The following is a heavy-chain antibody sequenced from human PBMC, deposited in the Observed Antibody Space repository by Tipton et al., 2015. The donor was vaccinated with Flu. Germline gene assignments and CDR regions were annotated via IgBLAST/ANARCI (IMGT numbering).Heavy chain of an antibody. CDR2: INHSGTT. CDR3: ATKFANWGVWEPRDY. D-gene: IGHD7-27*01. CDR1: GGSFSAYY. J-gene: IGHJ4*02. V-gene: IGHV4-34*01. Sequence: TLSLTCAVYGGSFSAYYWSWIRQPPGKGLEWVGEINHSGTTNYNPSLKSRATISADTSKNQFFLTLNSVTAADTAVYYCATKFANWGVWEPRDYWGQGTLATGSS.